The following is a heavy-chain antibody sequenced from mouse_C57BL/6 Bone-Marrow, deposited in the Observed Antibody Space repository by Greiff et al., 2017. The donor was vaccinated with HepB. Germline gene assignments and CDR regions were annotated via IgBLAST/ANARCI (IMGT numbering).Heavy chain of an antibody. CDR2: ISDGGSYT. J-gene: IGHJ4*01. D-gene: IGHD2-12*01. CDR3: ARGRRRDY. Sequence: EVQVVESGGGLVKPGGSLKLSCAASGFTFSSYAMSWVRQTPEKRLEWVATISDGGSYTYYPDNVKGRFTISRDNAKNNLYLQMSHLKSEDTAMYYCARGRRRDYWGQGTSVTVSS. CDR1: GFTFSSYA. V-gene: IGHV5-4*01.